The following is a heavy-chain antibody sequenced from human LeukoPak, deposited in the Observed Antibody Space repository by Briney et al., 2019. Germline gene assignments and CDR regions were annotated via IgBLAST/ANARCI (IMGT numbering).Heavy chain of an antibody. D-gene: IGHD3-16*02. J-gene: IGHJ4*02. Sequence: GGSLRLSCAASGFTFSSYGMHWVRQAPGKGLEWVAFIRYGGSNKYYADSVKGRFTISRDNSKNTPYLQMNSLRAEDTAVYYCAKNYDYVWGSYRYLDYWGQGTLVTVSS. CDR3: AKNYDYVWGSYRYLDY. CDR1: GFTFSSYG. V-gene: IGHV3-30*02. CDR2: IRYGGSNK.